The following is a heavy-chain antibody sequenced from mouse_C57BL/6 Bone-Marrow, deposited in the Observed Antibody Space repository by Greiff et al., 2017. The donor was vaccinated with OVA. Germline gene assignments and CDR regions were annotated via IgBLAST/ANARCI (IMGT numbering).Heavy chain of an antibody. CDR3: ARWGLYYSNFFDY. J-gene: IGHJ2*01. CDR1: GYTFTSYW. D-gene: IGHD2-5*01. Sequence: VQLQQPGAELVKPGASVKMSCKASGYTFTSYWITWVKQRPGQGLEWIGDIYPGSGSTNYNEKFKSKATLTVDTSSSTAYMQLSSLTSEDSAVYYGARWGLYYSNFFDYWGQGTTLTVSS. CDR2: IYPGSGST. V-gene: IGHV1-55*01.